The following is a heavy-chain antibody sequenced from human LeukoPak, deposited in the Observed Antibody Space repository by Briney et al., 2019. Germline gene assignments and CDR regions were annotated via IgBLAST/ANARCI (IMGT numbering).Heavy chain of an antibody. CDR1: GDSINNYY. D-gene: IGHD6-19*01. CDR2: INHSGST. CDR3: ARDSYSSGF. J-gene: IGHJ4*02. Sequence: SETLSLTCAVSGDSINNYYWSWIRQPPGKGLEWIGEINHSGSTNYNPSLKSRVTISVDTSKNQFSLKLSSVTAADTAVYYCARDSYSSGFWGQGTQVTVSS. V-gene: IGHV4-34*01.